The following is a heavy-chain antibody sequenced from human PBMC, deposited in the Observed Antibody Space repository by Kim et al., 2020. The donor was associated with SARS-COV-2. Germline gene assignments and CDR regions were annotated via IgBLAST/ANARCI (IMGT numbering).Heavy chain of an antibody. CDR3: ARDDCSGGSCQSYYYYM. Sequence: GGSLRLSCAVSGFSFSEFYMTWIRQTPGKGLEWVSYISSEGDRAHYADSVKGRFTISRDNANSSLYLQMNSLRVADTAVYYCARDDCSGGSCQSYYYYM. D-gene: IGHD2-15*01. CDR2: ISSEGDRA. V-gene: IGHV3-11*01. J-gene: IGHJ6*03. CDR1: GFSFSEFY.